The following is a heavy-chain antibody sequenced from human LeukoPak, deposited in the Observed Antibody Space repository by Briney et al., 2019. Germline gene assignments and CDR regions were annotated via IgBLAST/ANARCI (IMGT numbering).Heavy chain of an antibody. CDR1: GGTFSSYA. CDR3: ASTIFGEYYYYYGMDV. Sequence: SVKVSCKASGGTFSSYAISWVRQAPGQGLEWMGRIIPILGIANYVQKFQGRVTITADKSTSTAYMELSSLRSEDTAVYYCASTIFGEYYYYYGMDVWGQGTTVTVSS. CDR2: IIPILGIA. V-gene: IGHV1-69*04. J-gene: IGHJ6*02. D-gene: IGHD3-3*01.